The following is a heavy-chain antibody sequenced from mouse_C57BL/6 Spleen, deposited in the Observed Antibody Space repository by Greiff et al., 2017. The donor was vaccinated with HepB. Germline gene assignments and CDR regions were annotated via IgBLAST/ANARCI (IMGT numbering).Heavy chain of an antibody. V-gene: IGHV2-2*01. CDR2: IWSGGST. Sequence: VKLMESGPGLVQPSQSLSITCTVSGFSLTSYGVHWVRQSPGKGLEWLGVIWSGGSTDYNAAFISRLSISKDNSKSQVFFKMNSLQADDTAIYYCARNWIGYYFDYWGQGTTLTVSS. J-gene: IGHJ2*01. CDR3: ARNWIGYYFDY. CDR1: GFSLTSYG. D-gene: IGHD2-14*01.